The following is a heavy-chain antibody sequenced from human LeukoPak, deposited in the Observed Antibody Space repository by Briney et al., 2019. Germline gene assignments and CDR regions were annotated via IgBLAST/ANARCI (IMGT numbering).Heavy chain of an antibody. CDR3: AKVGCGSGYCAFDY. D-gene: IGHD3-22*01. Sequence: PGRSLVLSCVASGLTFSSYGMHWVRPAPGKGLEWVAVISYDGSNIYYAASVKGRFTISRDNSKNTLYLQMNSLRAEDTAVYYCAKVGCGSGYCAFDYWGQGTLVTVSS. J-gene: IGHJ4*02. CDR1: GLTFSSYG. V-gene: IGHV3-30*18. CDR2: ISYDGSNI.